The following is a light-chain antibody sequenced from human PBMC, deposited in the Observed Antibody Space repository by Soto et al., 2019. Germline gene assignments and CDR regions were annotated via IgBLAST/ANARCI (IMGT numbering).Light chain of an antibody. CDR2: LEGSGSY. Sequence: QPVLTQSSSASASLGSSVTLTCTLSSGHSSYIIAWHQQQPGKAPRYLMKLEGSGSYNKGSGVPDRFSGSSSGADRYLTISNLQLEDEADYYCETWDSNTHAVFGGGTKLTVL. V-gene: IGLV4-60*02. CDR3: ETWDSNTHAV. J-gene: IGLJ3*02. CDR1: SGHSSYI.